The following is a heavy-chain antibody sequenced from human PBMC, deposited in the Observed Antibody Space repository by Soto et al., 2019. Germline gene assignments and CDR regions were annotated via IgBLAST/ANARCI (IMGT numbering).Heavy chain of an antibody. V-gene: IGHV1-18*01. CDR1: GYTFTSYG. J-gene: IGHJ5*02. CDR3: ARDWSYFWSGYRGWFDP. CDR2: ISAYNGNT. Sequence: QVQLVQSGAEVKKPGASVKVSCKASGYTFTSYGISWVRQAPGQGLEWMGWISAYNGNTNYAQKLQGRVTMTTDTSTSTAYMELRSLRSDDTAVYYCARDWSYFWSGYRGWFDPWGQGTLVTVSS. D-gene: IGHD3-3*01.